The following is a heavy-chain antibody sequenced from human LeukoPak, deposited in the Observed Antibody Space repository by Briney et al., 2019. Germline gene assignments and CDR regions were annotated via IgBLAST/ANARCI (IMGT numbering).Heavy chain of an antibody. CDR3: ARVSFLWFGELYYYYYYMDV. J-gene: IGHJ6*03. Sequence: ASVKVSCKASGYTFTDYYMHWVRQAPGQGLEWMGWINPSSGGTNYAQKLQGRVTMTTDTSTSTAYMELRSLRSDDTAVYYCARVSFLWFGELYYYYYYMDVCGKGTTVTISS. CDR2: INPSSGGT. V-gene: IGHV1-2*02. D-gene: IGHD3-10*01. CDR1: GYTFTDYY.